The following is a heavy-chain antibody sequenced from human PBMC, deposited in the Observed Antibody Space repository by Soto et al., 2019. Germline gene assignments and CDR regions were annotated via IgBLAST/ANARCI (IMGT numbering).Heavy chain of an antibody. CDR3: VRVVEAGSGYGFDS. D-gene: IGHD6-19*01. CDR1: GGTFNNFA. Sequence: QVQLVQSGAEVKKPGSSVRVSCTASGGTFNNFALSWVRQAPGQGLEWLGGIIPFFRTANYARKFQGRVSISADGSSRTGFMELSSLKSDDTAVYYCVRVVEAGSGYGFDSWGQGTLVTVSS. CDR2: IIPFFRTA. V-gene: IGHV1-69*01. J-gene: IGHJ4*02.